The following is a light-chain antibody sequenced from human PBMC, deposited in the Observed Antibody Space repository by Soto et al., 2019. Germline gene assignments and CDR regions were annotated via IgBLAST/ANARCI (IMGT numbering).Light chain of an antibody. J-gene: IGLJ1*01. CDR2: DTT. CDR1: TGAVTNGHY. CDR3: LLSYNGLYV. V-gene: IGLV7-46*01. Sequence: AVVTQEPSLTVSPGGTVTLTCGSSTGAVTNGHYPYWFQQKPGQAPRTLIYDTTNRHSWTPARFSGSLLGGKAALTLSGAQPEDEAEYYCLLSYNGLYVFGTGTKVTAL.